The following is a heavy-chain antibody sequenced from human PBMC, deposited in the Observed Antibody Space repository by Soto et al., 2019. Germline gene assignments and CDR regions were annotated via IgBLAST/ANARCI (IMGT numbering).Heavy chain of an antibody. CDR3: ARRYAGNFDY. V-gene: IGHV4-59*01. D-gene: IGHD2-8*01. J-gene: IGHJ4*02. CDR1: GGSISSYY. CDR2: IYYSGST. Sequence: QVQLQESGPGLVKPSETLSLTCTVSGGSISSYYWSWIRQPPGKGLEWIGYIYYSGSTNYNPSLKRRVTISVDTSKNQFSLKLRSVTAADTAVYYCARRYAGNFDYGGQGTLVTVSS.